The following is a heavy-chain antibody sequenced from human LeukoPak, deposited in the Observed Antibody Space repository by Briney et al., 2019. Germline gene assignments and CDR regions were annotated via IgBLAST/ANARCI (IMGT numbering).Heavy chain of an antibody. V-gene: IGHV3-7*01. Sequence: GGSLRLSCAASGFTFSRYWMSWVRQAPGRGLEWVANIKQDGSEKYYVDSVKGRFTISRDNAKNSLYLQMNSLRDEDTAMYYCARSPTVTMTPGDFDSWGLGTLVTVSS. J-gene: IGHJ4*02. CDR2: IKQDGSEK. CDR3: ARSPTVTMTPGDFDS. D-gene: IGHD3-22*01. CDR1: GFTFSRYW.